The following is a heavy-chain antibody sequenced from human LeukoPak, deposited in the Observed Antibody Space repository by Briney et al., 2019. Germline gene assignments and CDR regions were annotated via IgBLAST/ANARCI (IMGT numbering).Heavy chain of an antibody. D-gene: IGHD6-13*01. CDR3: AKDPIAAAGPPSYY. CDR2: ISGSGGST. V-gene: IGHV3-23*01. CDR1: GFTFSSYA. J-gene: IGHJ4*02. Sequence: PGGSLRLSCEASGFTFSSYAMSWVRQAPGKGLEWVSAISGSGGSTYYADSVKGRFTISRDNSKNTLYLQMNSLRAEDTAVYYCAKDPIAAAGPPSYYWGQGTLVTVSS.